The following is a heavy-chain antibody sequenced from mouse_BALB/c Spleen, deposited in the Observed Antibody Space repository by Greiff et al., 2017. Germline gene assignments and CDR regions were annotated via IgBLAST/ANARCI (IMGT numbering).Heavy chain of an antibody. CDR1: GYTFTSYY. J-gene: IGHJ4*01. D-gene: IGHD1-1*01. CDR3: TRGDYGSSYAMDY. V-gene: IGHV1S81*02. CDR2: INPSNGGT. Sequence: SGAELVKPGASVKLSCKASGYTFTSYYMYWVKQRPGQGLEWIGEINPSNGGTNFNEKFKSKATLTVDKSSSTAYMQLSSLTSEDSAVYYCTRGDYGSSYAMDYWGQGTSVTVSS.